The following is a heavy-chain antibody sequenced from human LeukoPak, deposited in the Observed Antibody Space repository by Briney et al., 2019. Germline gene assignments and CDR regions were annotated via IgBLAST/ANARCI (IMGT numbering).Heavy chain of an antibody. CDR1: GYTFTSYD. D-gene: IGHD5-18*01. CDR2: MNPNSGNT. Sequence: GASVEVSCTASGYTFTSYDINWVRQATGQGLEWMGWMNPNSGNTGYAQKFQGRVTMTRNTSISTAYMELSSLRSEDTAEYYCARGAYSYGVLFFDYWGQGTLVTVSS. V-gene: IGHV1-8*01. CDR3: ARGAYSYGVLFFDY. J-gene: IGHJ4*02.